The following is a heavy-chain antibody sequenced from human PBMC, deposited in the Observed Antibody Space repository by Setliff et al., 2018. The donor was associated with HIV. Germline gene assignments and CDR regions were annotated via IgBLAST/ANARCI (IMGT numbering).Heavy chain of an antibody. CDR2: VHHSGTT. CDR1: GGSISSHF. CDR3: ARVIVVVPAAANYYYYYMDV. D-gene: IGHD2-2*01. V-gene: IGHV4-59*08. Sequence: SETLSLTCTVSGGSISSHFWMWIRQPPGKGLEWIGYVHHSGTTNSKPSLRSRVTISVDTSKNQFSLRLSSVTAADTAVYYCARVIVVVPAAANYYYYYMDVWGQGTTVTVSS. J-gene: IGHJ6*03.